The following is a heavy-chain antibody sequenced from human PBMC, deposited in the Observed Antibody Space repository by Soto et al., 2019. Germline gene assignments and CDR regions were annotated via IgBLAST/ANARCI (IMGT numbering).Heavy chain of an antibody. J-gene: IGHJ4*02. CDR1: GGSFSGYY. CDR2: INHSGST. Sequence: SETLSLTCAVYGGSFSGYYWSWIRQPPGKGLEWIGEINHSGSTNYNPSLKSRVTISVDTSKNQFSLKLSSVTAADTAVYYCARRVLYGSFDYWGQGTLVTVSS. CDR3: ARRVLYGSFDY. V-gene: IGHV4-34*01. D-gene: IGHD3-10*01.